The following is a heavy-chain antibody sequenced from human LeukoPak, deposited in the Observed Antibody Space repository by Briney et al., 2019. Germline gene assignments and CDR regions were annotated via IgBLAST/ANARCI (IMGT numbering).Heavy chain of an antibody. Sequence: KASETLSLTCAVYGGSFSGYYWSWIRQPPGKGLEWIGEINHSGSTNYNPSLKSRVTISVDTSKNQFSLKLSSVTAADTAVYYCARGSSRGAARHFDYWGQGTLVTVSS. J-gene: IGHJ4*02. D-gene: IGHD6-6*01. CDR1: GGSFSGYY. V-gene: IGHV4-34*01. CDR2: INHSGST. CDR3: ARGSSRGAARHFDY.